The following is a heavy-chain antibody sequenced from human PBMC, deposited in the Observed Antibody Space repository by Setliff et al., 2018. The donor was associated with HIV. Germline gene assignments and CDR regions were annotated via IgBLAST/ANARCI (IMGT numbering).Heavy chain of an antibody. CDR3: ASRVLGYCRSTSCLNWFDP. V-gene: IGHV4-39*01. J-gene: IGHJ5*02. CDR1: GGSISRSSYY. Sequence: SETLSVTCTVSGGSISRSSYYWGWIRQPPGKGLEWIGSIYYSGSTYYNPSLKSRVTISVDTSKNQVSLKLSSVTAADTAVYYCASRVLGYCRSTSCLNWFDPWGQGTLVTVSS. D-gene: IGHD2-2*01. CDR2: IYYSGST.